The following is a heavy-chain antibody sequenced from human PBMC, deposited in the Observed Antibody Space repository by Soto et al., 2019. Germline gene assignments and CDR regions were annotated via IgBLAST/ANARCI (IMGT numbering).Heavy chain of an antibody. CDR3: ARGRGSNCYGLWDY. J-gene: IGHJ4*02. V-gene: IGHV1-18*01. CDR2: TSTSNGNT. Sequence: QVQLVQSGAEVKKPGASVKVSCKASGYTFTNYGISWVRQAPGQGLEWMGWTSTSNGNTNFAQKFQGRVTMTTDTSTIKAYMELRSLISDDTDVYYCARGRGSNCYGLWDYWGQGTLVTVS. CDR1: GYTFTNYG. D-gene: IGHD6-13*01.